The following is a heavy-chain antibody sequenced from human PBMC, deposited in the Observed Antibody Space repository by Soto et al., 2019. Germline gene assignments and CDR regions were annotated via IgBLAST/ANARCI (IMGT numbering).Heavy chain of an antibody. V-gene: IGHV4-30-2*01. CDR2: IYESGST. J-gene: IGHJ4*02. CDR1: GGSIKSGGYS. Sequence: PSETLSLTCAVSGGSIKSGGYSWSWIRQPPGKGLEWIGDIYESGSTYYNPSLKSRVTISVDRSKNQFSLKLSAVTAADTAVYYCAREYYDNTGRAFDYWGQGTLVTVSS. D-gene: IGHD3-22*01. CDR3: AREYYDNTGRAFDY.